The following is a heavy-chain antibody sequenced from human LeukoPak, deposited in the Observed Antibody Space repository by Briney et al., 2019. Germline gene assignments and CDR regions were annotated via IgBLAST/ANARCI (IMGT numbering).Heavy chain of an antibody. J-gene: IGHJ4*02. D-gene: IGHD4-17*01. CDR3: ARDSYGDANFDS. Sequence: GGSLRLSCAASGFLVNTNYMTWVRQAPGRVLEWVSFIYADGNTYYADSVKGRFTISRDISKNAVYLQMNRLRAEDTAVYYCARDSYGDANFDSWGQGTLVTVSS. V-gene: IGHV3-53*01. CDR1: GFLVNTNY. CDR2: IYADGNT.